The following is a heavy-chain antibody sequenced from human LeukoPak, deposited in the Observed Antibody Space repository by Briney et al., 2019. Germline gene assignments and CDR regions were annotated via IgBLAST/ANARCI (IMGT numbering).Heavy chain of an antibody. CDR3: ARDARRSTLKYYYYYYMDV. D-gene: IGHD2-2*01. J-gene: IGHJ6*03. CDR2: IYYSGST. Sequence: SETLSLTCTVSGGSISSYYWSWIRQPPGKGLEWVGYIYYSGSTNYNPSLKSRVTISVDTSKNQFSLKLSSVTAADTAVYYCARDARRSTLKYYYYYYMDVWGKGTTVTVSS. CDR1: GGSISSYY. V-gene: IGHV4-59*01.